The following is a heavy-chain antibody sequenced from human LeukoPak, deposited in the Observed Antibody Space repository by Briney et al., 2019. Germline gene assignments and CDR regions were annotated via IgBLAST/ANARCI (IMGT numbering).Heavy chain of an antibody. CDR3: AKWDYYDSSGYYYFDY. Sequence: GGSLRLSCAASGFTFSSYAMSWVRQAPGKGLEWVSAISGSGGSTYYADSVKGRFTISRDNSKNTLYLQMNSRRAEDTAVYYCAKWDYYDSSGYYYFDYWGQGTLVTVSS. CDR2: ISGSGGST. V-gene: IGHV3-23*01. CDR1: GFTFSSYA. D-gene: IGHD3-22*01. J-gene: IGHJ4*02.